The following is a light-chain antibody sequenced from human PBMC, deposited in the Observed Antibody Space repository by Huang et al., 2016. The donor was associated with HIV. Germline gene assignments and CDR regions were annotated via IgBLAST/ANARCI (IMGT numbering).Light chain of an antibody. V-gene: IGKV3-20*01. CDR3: LQNGILPLT. CDR2: AAS. CDR1: QSVSSSY. J-gene: IGKJ4*01. Sequence: DIVLTQSPGTLSLSPGERATLSCRASQSVSSSYLGWYQQKPGQAPRLLIYAASSRATGIPDRFSGSGSGTDFTLTINRLEPEDFAVYYCLQNGILPLTFGGGTRVEIK.